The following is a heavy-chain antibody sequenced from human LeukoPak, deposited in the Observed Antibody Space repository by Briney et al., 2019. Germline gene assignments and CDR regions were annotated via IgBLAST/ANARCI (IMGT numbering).Heavy chain of an antibody. CDR2: INPSGGST. CDR1: GYTFTSYY. V-gene: IGHV1-46*01. D-gene: IGHD2-21*02. CDR3: ARDPCCGGDCYSEYFQH. J-gene: IGHJ1*01. Sequence: GASVKVSCKASGYTFTSYYMHWVRQAPGQGLEWMGIINPSGGSTSYAQKFQGRVTMTRDTSISTAYMELSRLRSDDTAVYYCARDPCCGGDCYSEYFQHWGQGTLVTVSS.